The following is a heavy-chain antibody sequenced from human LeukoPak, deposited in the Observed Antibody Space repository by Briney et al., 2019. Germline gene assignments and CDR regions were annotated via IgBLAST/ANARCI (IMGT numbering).Heavy chain of an antibody. J-gene: IGHJ4*02. V-gene: IGHV3-74*01. D-gene: IGHD1-26*01. CDR3: ARDRGSTEFDY. CDR2: INSDGSIT. Sequence: GGSLRLSCAASGFTFSSHWMHWVRQAPGKGLVWVSRINSDGSITSYADSVKGRFTISRDNAKNTRYMQMNSLRAEDTAIYYCARDRGSTEFDYWGQGTLGTVSS. CDR1: GFTFSSHW.